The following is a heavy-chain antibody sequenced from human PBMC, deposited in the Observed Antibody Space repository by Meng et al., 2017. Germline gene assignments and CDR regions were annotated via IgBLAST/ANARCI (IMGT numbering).Heavy chain of an antibody. V-gene: IGHV1-69*13. CDR1: GGTFSSYA. D-gene: IGHD4-17*01. J-gene: IGHJ6*02. CDR2: IIPIFGTA. CDR3: ARDPATVTKDYYYYYGMDV. Sequence: SVKVSCKASGGTFSSYAISWVRQAPGQGLEWMGGIIPIFGTANYAQKFQGRVTITADESTSTAYMELSSLRSEDTAVYYCARDPATVTKDYYYYYGMDVWGHGTTVTVSS.